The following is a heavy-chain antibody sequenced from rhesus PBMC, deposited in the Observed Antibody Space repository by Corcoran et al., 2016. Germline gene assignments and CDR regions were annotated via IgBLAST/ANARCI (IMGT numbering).Heavy chain of an antibody. Sequence: QLQLQESGPGLVKPSETLSLTCAVSGGSISSNYWSWIRQPPGKGLAWLGSIYSSSGNTYYNPSLKSRVTISTDTSKNQFSLKLSSVTTADTAVYYCARDGYYNFWRGNWYFDLWGPGTPITISS. CDR3: ARDGYYNFWRGNWYFDL. D-gene: IGHD3-3*01. CDR2: IYSSSGNT. CDR1: GGSISSNY. J-gene: IGHJ2*01. V-gene: IGHV4-173*01.